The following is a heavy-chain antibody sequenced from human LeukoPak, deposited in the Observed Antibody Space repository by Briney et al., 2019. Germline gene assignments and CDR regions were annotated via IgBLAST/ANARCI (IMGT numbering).Heavy chain of an antibody. Sequence: GASLRLSCAASGFTFSSYGMHWVRQAPGKGLEWVSVIWYDGSNKYYADSVKGRFTISRDNSKNTLYLQMNSLRAEDTAVYYCARDTIVATIPYYYYGMDVWGKGTTVTVSS. D-gene: IGHD5-12*01. J-gene: IGHJ6*04. CDR2: IWYDGSNK. V-gene: IGHV3-33*01. CDR1: GFTFSSYG. CDR3: ARDTIVATIPYYYYGMDV.